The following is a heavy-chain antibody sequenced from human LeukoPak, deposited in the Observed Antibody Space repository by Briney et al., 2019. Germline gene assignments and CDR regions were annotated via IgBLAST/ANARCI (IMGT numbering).Heavy chain of an antibody. J-gene: IGHJ4*02. V-gene: IGHV4-59*01. D-gene: IGHD3-10*01. CDR2: IYYSRST. Sequence: PSETLSLTCNVSGGSISSSYCSRIRQPPGKGLDWLVYIYYSRSTNYNPSLKSRVTISVDTSKNQFSLKLSSVTAADTAVYYCTSGAGSYADSWGPGTLVTVSS. CDR1: GGSISSSY. CDR3: TSGAGSYADS.